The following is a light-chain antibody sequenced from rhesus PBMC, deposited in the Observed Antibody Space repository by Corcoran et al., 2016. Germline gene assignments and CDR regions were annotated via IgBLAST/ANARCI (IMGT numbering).Light chain of an antibody. V-gene: IGKV1-22*01. CDR2: QAS. CDR1: QGISSW. CDR3: QQYSSRLT. Sequence: DIQMTQSPSSLSASVGDTVTITCRASQGISSWVAWYQQKPGKAPKLLTYQASSLQSGVPSRFSGSGSGTDFPLTISGLQSEDFATYYCQQYSSRLTFGGGTKVELK. J-gene: IGKJ4*01.